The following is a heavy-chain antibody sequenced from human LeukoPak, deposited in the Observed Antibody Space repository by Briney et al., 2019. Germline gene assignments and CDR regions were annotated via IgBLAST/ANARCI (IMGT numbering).Heavy chain of an antibody. CDR1: GFTFSSYG. CDR2: IRYDGSNK. J-gene: IGHJ4*02. V-gene: IGHV3-30*02. D-gene: IGHD4-17*01. CDR3: AKVPPRYDDYALDY. Sequence: GGSLRLSCAASGFTFSSYGMHWVRQAPGKGLEWVAFIRYDGSNKYYADSAKGRFTISRDNSKNTLYLQMNSLRAEDTAVYYCAKVPPRYDDYALDYWGQGTLVTVSS.